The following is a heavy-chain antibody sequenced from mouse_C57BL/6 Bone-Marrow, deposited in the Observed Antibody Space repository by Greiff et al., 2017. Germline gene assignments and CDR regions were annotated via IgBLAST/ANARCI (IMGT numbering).Heavy chain of an antibody. D-gene: IGHD3-1*01. Sequence: EVQGVESGGGLVKPGGSLKLSCAASGFTFSDYGMHWVRQAPEKGLEWVAYISSGSSTIYYADTVKGRFTISRDNAKNTRFLQMTSLRSEDTAMYYCARGGYYFDYWGQGTTLTVSS. CDR2: ISSGSSTI. J-gene: IGHJ2*01. CDR1: GFTFSDYG. V-gene: IGHV5-17*01. CDR3: ARGGYYFDY.